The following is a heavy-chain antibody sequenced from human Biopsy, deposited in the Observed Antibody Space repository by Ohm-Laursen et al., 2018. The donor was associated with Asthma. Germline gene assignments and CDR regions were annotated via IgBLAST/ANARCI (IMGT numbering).Heavy chain of an antibody. CDR2: INSVFGTT. J-gene: IGHJ4*02. CDR1: GGTFNTYV. CDR3: ARKAGSCISRTCYSLDF. Sequence: GPSVKASCKSLGGTFNTYVIGWVRQAPGPGLEWMGGINSVFGTTTYPQKFQDRVTITADDSTSTVYMELSSLRSEDTAVYYCARKAGSCISRTCYSLDFWGQGTLVTVSS. D-gene: IGHD2-2*01. V-gene: IGHV1-69*01.